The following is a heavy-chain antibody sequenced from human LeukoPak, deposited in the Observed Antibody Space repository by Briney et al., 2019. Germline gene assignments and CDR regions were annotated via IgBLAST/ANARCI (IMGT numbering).Heavy chain of an antibody. CDR1: GFSFSSYW. CDR2: IKQDGSEK. CDR3: ARDDSRGYYDSSGYYGAFDI. V-gene: IGHV3-7*05. J-gene: IGHJ3*02. Sequence: GGSLRLSCAASGFSFSSYWMNWVRQAPGKGLQWVANIKQDGSEKYYVDSVKGRFTISRDNAKNSPYLQMNSLRAEDTAVYYCARDDSRGYYDSSGYYGAFDIWGQGTMVTVSS. D-gene: IGHD3-22*01.